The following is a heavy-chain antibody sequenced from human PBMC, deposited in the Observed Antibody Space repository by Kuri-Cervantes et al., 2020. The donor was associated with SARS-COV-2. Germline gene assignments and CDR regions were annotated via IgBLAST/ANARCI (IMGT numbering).Heavy chain of an antibody. CDR1: GFTFSSYA. J-gene: IGHJ4*02. CDR2: ISYDGNNK. Sequence: GGSLRLSCAASGFTFSSYAMHWVRQAPGKGLEWVAVISYDGNNKYYADSVKGRFTISRDNSKNTLYLQMNSLRAEDTAVYYCAKDTSVVVVAATQADYWGQGTLVTVSS. CDR3: AKDTSVVVVAATQADY. V-gene: IGHV3-30*04. D-gene: IGHD2-15*01.